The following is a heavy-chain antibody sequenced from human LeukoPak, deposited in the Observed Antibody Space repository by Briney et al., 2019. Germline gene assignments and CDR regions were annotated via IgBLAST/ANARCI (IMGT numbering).Heavy chain of an antibody. CDR3: ARVPAARDFGY. Sequence: GASVKVSCKASGYTFTGYYMHWVRQATGQGLEWMGWMNPYSGNTGYAQKFQGRVTMTRDTSINTAYLELSSLKSGDTAVYYCARVPAARDFGYWGQGTPVIVSS. CDR1: GYTFTGYY. CDR2: MNPYSGNT. J-gene: IGHJ4*02. D-gene: IGHD2-15*01. V-gene: IGHV1-8*02.